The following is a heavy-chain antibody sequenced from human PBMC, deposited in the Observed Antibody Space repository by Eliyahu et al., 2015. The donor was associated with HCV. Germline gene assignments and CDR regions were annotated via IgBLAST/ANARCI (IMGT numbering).Heavy chain of an antibody. CDR1: GFSLSTNGVG. CDR2: IYWDDDK. D-gene: IGHD2-15*01. Sequence: QITLKESGPTLVKPTQTLTLTCTFSGFSLSTNGVGVGWIRQPPGKALEWLALIYWDDDKRYSPSLKSRLTITKDTSKNQVVLTMTNMDPVDTATYYCAHRRGGSYYFDYWGQGTLVTVSS. J-gene: IGHJ4*02. CDR3: AHRRGGSYYFDY. V-gene: IGHV2-5*02.